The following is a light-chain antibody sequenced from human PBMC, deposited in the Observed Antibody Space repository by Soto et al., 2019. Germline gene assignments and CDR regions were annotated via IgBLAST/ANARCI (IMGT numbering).Light chain of an antibody. CDR2: RAS. Sequence: EIVMTQSPATLSVSPGERVTLSCTASQTISSNLAWYQQKPGQPPRLLIYRASTRATGVPDRFRGLGSGTEFTLTISSLQSEDFAVYYCQQNNDWPPGFGQGTKLEMK. CDR1: QTISSN. CDR3: QQNNDWPPG. J-gene: IGKJ2*01. V-gene: IGKV3-15*01.